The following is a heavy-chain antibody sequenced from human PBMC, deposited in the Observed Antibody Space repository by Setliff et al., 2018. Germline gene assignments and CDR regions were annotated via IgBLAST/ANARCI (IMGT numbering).Heavy chain of an antibody. CDR1: GGSITSGSHY. V-gene: IGHV4-61*10. Sequence: SETLSLTCTVSGGSITSGSHYWSWIRQPAGKALEWIGQIYSRGSMNYNLSLKSRVTISMDTSKNQFSLKVSSVTAADTAIYYCALSSSWFKDFQHWGQGTLVTVSS. CDR3: ALSSSWFKDFQH. D-gene: IGHD6-13*01. CDR2: IYSRGSM. J-gene: IGHJ1*01.